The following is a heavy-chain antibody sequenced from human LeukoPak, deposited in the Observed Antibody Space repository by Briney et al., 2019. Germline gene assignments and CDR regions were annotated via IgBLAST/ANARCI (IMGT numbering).Heavy chain of an antibody. V-gene: IGHV3-23*01. D-gene: IGHD6-19*01. CDR1: GFTFSSFG. Sequence: GGSLRLSCAASGFTFSSFGMRWVRQAPGKGLEWVSAISGSGGTTYYADSVKGRFTISRDNSKKTMYLQMKSLRAEDTAVYYCAKDQEWLVSFDYWGQGTLVTVSS. J-gene: IGHJ4*02. CDR3: AKDQEWLVSFDY. CDR2: ISGSGGTT.